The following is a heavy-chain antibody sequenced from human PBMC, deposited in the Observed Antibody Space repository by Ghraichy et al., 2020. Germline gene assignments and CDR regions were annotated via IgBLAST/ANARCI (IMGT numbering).Heavy chain of an antibody. Sequence: GASLNISCAASGFTFSSYWMSWVRQAPGKGLEWVADIKQDESEKYYVDSVKGRFTISRDNAKNSLHLQMNSLRAEDTAVYYCARLPLPRRAAVGDWYFDLWGRGTLVTVSS. CDR2: IKQDESEK. V-gene: IGHV3-7*03. CDR3: ARLPLPRRAAVGDWYFDL. D-gene: IGHD6-13*01. J-gene: IGHJ2*01. CDR1: GFTFSSYW.